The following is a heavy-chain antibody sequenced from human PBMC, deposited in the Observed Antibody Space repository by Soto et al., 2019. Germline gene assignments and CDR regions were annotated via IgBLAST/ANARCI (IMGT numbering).Heavy chain of an antibody. CDR3: ARHASGSSPSGYFDY. V-gene: IGHV4-39*01. Sequence: PSETLSLTCTVSGGSISSSSYYWGWIRQPPGKGLEWIGSIYYSGSTYYNPSLKSRVTISVDTSKNQFSLKLSSVTAADTAVYYCARHASGSSPSGYFDYWGQGTLVTVSS. CDR1: GGSISSSSYY. J-gene: IGHJ4*02. CDR2: IYYSGST. D-gene: IGHD6-13*01.